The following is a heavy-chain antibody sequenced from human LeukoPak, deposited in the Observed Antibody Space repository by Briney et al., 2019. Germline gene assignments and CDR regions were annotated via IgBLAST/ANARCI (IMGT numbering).Heavy chain of an antibody. V-gene: IGHV4-59*01. CDR1: GGSISLYH. J-gene: IGHJ6*02. D-gene: IGHD1-7*01. CDR2: IYYNGRT. CDR3: ARGGTSYSYYGMDV. Sequence: SETLSLTCTVSGGSISLYHWSWIRQPPGKGLEWIGYIYYNGRTNYNPSLKSRITISVDTSKNQFSLKLSSVTAADTAVYYCARGGTSYSYYGMDVWGQGTTVTVSS.